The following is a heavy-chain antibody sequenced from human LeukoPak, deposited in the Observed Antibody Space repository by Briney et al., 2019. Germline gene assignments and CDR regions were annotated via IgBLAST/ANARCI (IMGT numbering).Heavy chain of an antibody. V-gene: IGHV1-2*02. D-gene: IGHD2-2*03. CDR1: GFTFTDYY. CDR2: IITGSGGT. CDR3: VRNGYCDTTSCYAYFDP. J-gene: IGHJ5*02. Sequence: ASVKVSCKASGFTFTDYYIHWMRQAPGQGLEWMGWIITGSGGTNYAQKFQGRVTMTTDTSISTAYMELSSLTSDDTAVYYCVRNGYCDTTSCYAYFDPWGQGTLVTVSS.